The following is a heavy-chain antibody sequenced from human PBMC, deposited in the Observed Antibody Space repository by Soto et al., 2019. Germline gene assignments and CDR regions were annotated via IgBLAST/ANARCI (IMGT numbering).Heavy chain of an antibody. D-gene: IGHD3-10*01. Sequence: KPSETLSLTCTVSGGSISSGDYYWSWIRQPPGKGLEWIGYIYYSGSTYYNPSLKSRVTISVDTSKNQFSLKLSSVTAADTAVYYCVLSRVRSLWFDPWGQGTLVTVSS. V-gene: IGHV4-30-4*01. CDR1: GGSISSGDYY. CDR2: IYYSGST. J-gene: IGHJ5*02. CDR3: VLSRVRSLWFDP.